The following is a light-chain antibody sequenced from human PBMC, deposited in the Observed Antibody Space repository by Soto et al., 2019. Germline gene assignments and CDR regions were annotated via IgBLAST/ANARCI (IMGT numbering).Light chain of an antibody. J-gene: IGKJ4*01. CDR1: QSVSSN. CDR2: DAS. V-gene: IGKV3-15*01. CDR3: QQYNVWRLT. Sequence: EIVMTQSPATLSVSPGERATLSCRASQSVSSNLAWYQQKPGQTPKLLIYDASTRATGIPARFSGSGSGTEFALTISSLQSEDFAFYYCQQYNVWRLTFGGGTKVEFK.